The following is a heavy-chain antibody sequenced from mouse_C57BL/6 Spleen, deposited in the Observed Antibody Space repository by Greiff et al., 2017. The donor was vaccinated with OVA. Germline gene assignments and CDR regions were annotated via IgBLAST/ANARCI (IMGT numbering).Heavy chain of an antibody. J-gene: IGHJ2*01. V-gene: IGHV1-20*01. CDR1: GYSFTGYF. D-gene: IGHD1-1*01. CDR2: INPYNGDT. CDR3: ARSNYGSTGYYFDY. Sequence: EVKLMESGPELVKPGDSVKISCKASGYSFTGYFMNWVMQSHGKSLEWIGRINPYNGDTFYNQKFKGKATLTVDKSSSTAHMELRSLTSEDSAVYYCARSNYGSTGYYFDYWGQGTTLTVSS.